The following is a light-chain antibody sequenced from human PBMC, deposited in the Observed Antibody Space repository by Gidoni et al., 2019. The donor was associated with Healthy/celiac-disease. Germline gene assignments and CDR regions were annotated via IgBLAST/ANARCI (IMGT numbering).Light chain of an antibody. CDR3: QQYGSSSGA. J-gene: IGKJ1*01. V-gene: IGKV3-20*01. CDR2: GAS. CDR1: QAVSNSY. Sequence: ESVLPPSPGTLSLSPGERATLSCRASQAVSNSYLAWYVQKPGQAPRLLIYGASNRATGTPDRFSGSGSGTDFTLTISRLEPEEFATYYCQQYGSSSGAFGQGTKVEIK.